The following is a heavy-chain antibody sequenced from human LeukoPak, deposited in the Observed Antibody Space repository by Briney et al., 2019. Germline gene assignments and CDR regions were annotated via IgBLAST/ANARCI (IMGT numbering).Heavy chain of an antibody. CDR2: ISWDGGST. CDR1: GFTFDDYA. CDR3: AKGTYSSSWYLQRNYYYYYMDV. J-gene: IGHJ6*03. D-gene: IGHD6-13*01. V-gene: IGHV3-43D*03. Sequence: GGSLRLSCEASGFTFDDYAMHWVRQAPGKGLEWVSLISWDGGSTYYADSVKGRFTISRDNSKNSLYLQMNSLRAEDTALYYCAKGTYSSSWYLQRNYYYYYMDVWGKGTTVTVSS.